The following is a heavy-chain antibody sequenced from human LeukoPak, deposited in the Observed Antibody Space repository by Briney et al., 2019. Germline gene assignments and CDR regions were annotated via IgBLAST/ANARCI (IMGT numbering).Heavy chain of an antibody. J-gene: IGHJ4*02. D-gene: IGHD6-13*01. CDR1: GFTVSSNY. Sequence: PGGSLRLSCAASGFTVSSNYMSWVRQAPGKGLEWVSVIYSGGSTYYADSVKGRFTISRDNSKNTLYLQMNSLRAEDTAVYYCARSCSSSWFYFDYWGQGTLVTVSS. V-gene: IGHV3-66*02. CDR2: IYSGGST. CDR3: ARSCSSSWFYFDY.